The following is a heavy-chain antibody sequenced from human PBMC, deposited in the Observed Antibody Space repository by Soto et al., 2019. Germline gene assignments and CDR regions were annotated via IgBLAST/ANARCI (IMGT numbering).Heavy chain of an antibody. Sequence: GESLKISCKGSGYSFTSYWIGWVRQMPGKGLEWMGRIDPSDSYTNYSPSFQGHVTISADKSLSTAYLQWRSLKTSDTAIYYCVRKGYCSGGGCYSDGWFGPWGQGTLVTVSS. V-gene: IGHV5-10-1*01. CDR2: IDPSDSYT. CDR1: GYSFTSYW. CDR3: VRKGYCSGGGCYSDGWFGP. D-gene: IGHD2-15*01. J-gene: IGHJ5*02.